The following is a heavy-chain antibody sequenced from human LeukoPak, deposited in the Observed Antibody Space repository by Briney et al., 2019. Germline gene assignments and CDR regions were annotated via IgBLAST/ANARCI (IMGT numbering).Heavy chain of an antibody. Sequence: QPGGSLRLSCAASGFTFSSYSMNWVRQAPGKGLEWVSYISSSSSTIYYADSVKGRFTISRDNAKNSLYLQMNSLRAEDTAVYYCARGFLGELSFPLLNFDYWGQGTLVTVSS. CDR1: GFTFSSYS. CDR3: ARGFLGELSFPLLNFDY. D-gene: IGHD3-16*02. V-gene: IGHV3-48*01. CDR2: ISSSSSTI. J-gene: IGHJ4*02.